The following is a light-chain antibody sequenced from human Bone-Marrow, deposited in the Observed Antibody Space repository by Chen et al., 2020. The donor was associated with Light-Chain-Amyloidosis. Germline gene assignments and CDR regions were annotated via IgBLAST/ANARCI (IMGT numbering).Light chain of an antibody. CDR2: EVN. CDR1: SSDVGNYNL. V-gene: IGLV2-23*02. Sequence: QSALTQPASVSGSPGQSITIPCTGTSSDVGNYNLVSWYQHHPGKAPTLMISEVNNRPSGVSNRFSGSESGNTASLTISGLQAEDEADYYCSSYAGSTIFFVFGTGTKVTVL. CDR3: SSYAGSTIFFV. J-gene: IGLJ1*01.